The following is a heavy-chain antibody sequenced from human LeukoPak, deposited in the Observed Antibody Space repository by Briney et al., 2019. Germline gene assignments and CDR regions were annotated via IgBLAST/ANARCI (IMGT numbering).Heavy chain of an antibody. CDR3: AKDPEASSWSFLDY. J-gene: IGHJ4*02. CDR1: GFTFSSYG. D-gene: IGHD6-13*01. CDR2: IWYDGSNK. Sequence: PGGSLRLPCAASGFTFSSYGMHWVRQAPGKGLEWVAVIWYDGSNKYYSDSVKGRFTISRDNSRNTLYLQMNSLRAEDTAVYYCAKDPEASSWSFLDYWGQGTLVTVSS. V-gene: IGHV3-33*06.